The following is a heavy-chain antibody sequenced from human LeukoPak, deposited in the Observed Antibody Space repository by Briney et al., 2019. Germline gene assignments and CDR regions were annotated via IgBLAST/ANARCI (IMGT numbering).Heavy chain of an antibody. V-gene: IGHV3-23*01. J-gene: IGHJ4*02. CDR1: GFTFSSYA. D-gene: IGHD3-3*01. Sequence: PGGSLRLSCAASGFTFSSYAMSWVRQAPGKGLEWVSAISGSGGSTCYADSVKGRFTISRDNSKNTLYLQMNSLRAEDTAVYYCAKLYYDFWSGYWYWGQGTLVTVSS. CDR2: ISGSGGST. CDR3: AKLYYDFWSGYWY.